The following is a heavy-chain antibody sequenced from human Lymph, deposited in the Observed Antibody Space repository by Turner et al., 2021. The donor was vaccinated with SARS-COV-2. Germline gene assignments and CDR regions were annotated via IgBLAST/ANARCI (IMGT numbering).Heavy chain of an antibody. D-gene: IGHD6-13*01. CDR1: GGTFSSSA. V-gene: IGHV1-69*10. CDR3: AGREAPGKGGGVHYYYYAMDV. CDR2: INPLLGIA. Sequence: QVQLVQSGAEVKKPGSSVKVSCKASGGTFSSSAISWVRQAPGQGLEGGGGINPLLGIANNAQKFKGKVTITGEKTTSTANVELGSLRSEDRAGDFGAGREAPGKGGGVHYYYYAMDVWGQGTTVTVSS. J-gene: IGHJ6*02.